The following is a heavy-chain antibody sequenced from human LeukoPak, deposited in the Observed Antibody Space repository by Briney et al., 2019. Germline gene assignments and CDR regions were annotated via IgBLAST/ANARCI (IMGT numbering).Heavy chain of an antibody. CDR3: ARGRLAMIVVVHSFYYGTDV. Sequence: PSEPLSLTCAVYGGSFSDYYWTWIRQSPGKGLEWIGEINDHSGNTNYNPSLNSRVSISLEKSKNQLSLELRSVTAADTAVYYCARGRLAMIVVVHSFYYGTDVWGKGTTVTVSS. D-gene: IGHD3-22*01. CDR2: INDHSGNT. J-gene: IGHJ6*04. V-gene: IGHV4-34*01. CDR1: GGSFSDYY.